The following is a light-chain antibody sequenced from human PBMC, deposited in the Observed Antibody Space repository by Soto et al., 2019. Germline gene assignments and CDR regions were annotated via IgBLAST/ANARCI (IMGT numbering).Light chain of an antibody. CDR1: QSVSSSY. Sequence: EIVLTQSPGTLSLSPGERATLSCRASQSVSSSYLAWYQQKPGQAPRLLIYGASSRTTGIPARFSGSGSGTDVTLTISSLEPEDFAVYYSQQRSNWPITSGQGTRLEIK. J-gene: IGKJ5*01. V-gene: IGKV3D-20*02. CDR2: GAS. CDR3: QQRSNWPIT.